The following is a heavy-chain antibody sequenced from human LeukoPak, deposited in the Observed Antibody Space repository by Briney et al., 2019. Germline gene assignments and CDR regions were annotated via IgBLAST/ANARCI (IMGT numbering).Heavy chain of an antibody. CDR2: IYYSGST. V-gene: IGHV4-31*03. CDR1: GGSISSGGYY. J-gene: IGHJ4*02. D-gene: IGHD3-22*01. Sequence: SQTLSLTCTVSGGSISSGGYYWSWIRQHPGKGLEWIGYIYYSGSTYYNPSLKSRVTISVDTSKNQFSLKLSSVTAADTAVYYCARDPYLYYYDSSGGSYFDYWGQGTLVTVSS. CDR3: ARDPYLYYYDSSGGSYFDY.